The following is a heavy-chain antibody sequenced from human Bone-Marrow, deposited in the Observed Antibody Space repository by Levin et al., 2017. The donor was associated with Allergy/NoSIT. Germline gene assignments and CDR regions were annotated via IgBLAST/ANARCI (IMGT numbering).Heavy chain of an antibody. D-gene: IGHD3-16*01. CDR1: GYTFTSHD. CDR3: MRGAGKGGRDWFDP. V-gene: IGHV1-8*01. CDR2: MNSNSGNT. J-gene: IGHJ5*02. Sequence: VSVKVSCKASGYTFTSHDINWVRQATGQGLEWMGWMNSNSGNTGYAQKFKGRVTMTRDTSISTAYMELSSLRSEDTAVYYCMRGAGKGGRDWFDPWGQGTLVTVAS.